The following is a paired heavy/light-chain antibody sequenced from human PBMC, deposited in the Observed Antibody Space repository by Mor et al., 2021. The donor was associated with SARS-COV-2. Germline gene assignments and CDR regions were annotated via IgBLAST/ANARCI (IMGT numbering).Light chain of an antibody. CDR3: QQYGRSPRT. Sequence: EIVLTQSPGTLSLSPGERATLSCRASQTVYDSYLAWFQQKPGQAPRLLIYAASLRATGIPDRFSGSGSGTDFTLTISRLEPEDFAVYYCQQYGRSPRTFGQGTKVEIK. CDR1: QTVYDSY. J-gene: IGKJ1*01. CDR2: AAS. V-gene: IGKV3-20*01.
Heavy chain of an antibody. J-gene: IGHJ5*02. CDR3: ARDLGA. CDR1: GSSISGYY. V-gene: IGHV4-4*08. D-gene: IGHD1-26*01. Sequence: QVQLQESGPGLVRPSETLSLTCIVSGSSISGYYWSWIRQPPGKGLEWMAYVYNSGSTSYNPSLKNRVTISVDTSNNQFSLKLTSVTTADTAVYYCARDLGAWGQGTLVTVSS. CDR2: VYNSGST.